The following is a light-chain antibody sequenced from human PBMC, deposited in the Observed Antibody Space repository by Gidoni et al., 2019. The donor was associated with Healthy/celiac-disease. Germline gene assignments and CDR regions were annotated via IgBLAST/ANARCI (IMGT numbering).Light chain of an antibody. CDR3: QQSYSTLVLT. J-gene: IGKJ4*01. CDR1: QSSSSY. Sequence: PTSSSVGNRVTITCPARQSSSSYLNWQQQTPGTAPKLLIYAASSLQSGVPSMFSGSASAKDFTLTISSLQPEDFATYYCQQSYSTLVLTFGGGTKVEIK. V-gene: IGKV1-39*01. CDR2: AAS.